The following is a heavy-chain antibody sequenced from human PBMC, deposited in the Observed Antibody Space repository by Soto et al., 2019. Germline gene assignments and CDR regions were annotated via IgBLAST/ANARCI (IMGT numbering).Heavy chain of an antibody. CDR2: IVVGSGNT. Sequence: GASVKVSCKAAGFTFTSSAVQWVRQARGQRLEWIGWIVVGSGNTNYAQKFQERVTITRDMSTSTAYMELSSLRSEDTAVYYCAAADYDFWSGYYSEYYYGMDVWGQGTTVTVSS. J-gene: IGHJ6*02. D-gene: IGHD3-3*01. CDR1: GFTFTSSA. V-gene: IGHV1-58*01. CDR3: AAADYDFWSGYYSEYYYGMDV.